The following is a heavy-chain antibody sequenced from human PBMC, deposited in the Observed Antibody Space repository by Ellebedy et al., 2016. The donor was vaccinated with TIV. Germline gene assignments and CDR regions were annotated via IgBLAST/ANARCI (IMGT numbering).Heavy chain of an antibody. V-gene: IGHV3-23*01. CDR1: GFTFSTNA. CDR2: ISADGTRT. Sequence: GESLKISCAASGFTFSTNAMGWVRQSPESGLEWISAISADGTRTYYADSLKGRFIISRDNSRNTLYLQISSLRAEDTAVYYSTKHRPSVSMDVWGQGTTVTVSS. J-gene: IGHJ6*02. CDR3: TKHRPSVSMDV.